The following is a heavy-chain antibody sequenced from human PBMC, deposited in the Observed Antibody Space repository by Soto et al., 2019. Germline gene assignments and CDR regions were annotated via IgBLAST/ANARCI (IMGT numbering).Heavy chain of an antibody. D-gene: IGHD1-26*01. CDR2: HYSGGST. V-gene: IGHV3-53*01. CDR1: GISVSSNY. CDR3: ASHRRPRGPVGATSRLDP. J-gene: IGHJ5*02. Sequence: PWLSLRLPGAISGISVSSNYLSCVRQAPGKWLECVSVHYSGGSTYYADSVQGRFTISRDKSNNTLYLQMRRVRAEDTAVYFCASHRRPRGPVGATSRLDPWGQGTPVTVCS.